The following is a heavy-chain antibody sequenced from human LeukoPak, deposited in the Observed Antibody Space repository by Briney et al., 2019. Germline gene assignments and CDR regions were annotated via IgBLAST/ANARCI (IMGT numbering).Heavy chain of an antibody. V-gene: IGHV3-7*03. Sequence: GGSLRLSCAASGFTFSSYWMSWVRQAPGKGLEWVANIKQDGSEKYYVDSVKGRFTISRDNAKNSLYLQMNSLRAEDTAVYYCARVNDYVWGSYEDYWCQGTLVTVSS. CDR3: ARVNDYVWGSYEDY. D-gene: IGHD3-16*01. J-gene: IGHJ4*02. CDR2: IKQDGSEK. CDR1: GFTFSSYW.